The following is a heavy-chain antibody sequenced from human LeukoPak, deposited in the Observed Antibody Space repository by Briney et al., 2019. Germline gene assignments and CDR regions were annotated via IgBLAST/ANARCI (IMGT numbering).Heavy chain of an antibody. J-gene: IGHJ5*02. CDR1: GYTFTSYG. D-gene: IGHD4-23*01. CDR2: ISAYNGNT. Sequence: ASVKVSCKASGYTFTSYGISWVRQAPGQGLEWMGWISAYNGNTNYAQKLQGRVTMTTDTSTSTAYMELRSLRSDDTAVYYCARAQEGGYGGNSWLNWFDPWGQGTLVTVSS. CDR3: ARAQEGGYGGNSWLNWFDP. V-gene: IGHV1-18*01.